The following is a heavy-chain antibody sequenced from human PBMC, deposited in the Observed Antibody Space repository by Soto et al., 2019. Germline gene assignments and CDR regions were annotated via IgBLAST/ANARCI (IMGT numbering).Heavy chain of an antibody. J-gene: IGHJ5*02. CDR1: GYIFSGSY. D-gene: IGHD6-13*01. CDR3: GRNVQPQQQAPNTRGRVFEH. Sequence: SVKVSCKASGYIFSGSYIHWVRQTPRHGLEWMGWINPKSGHTVLGDKFEDRVTMTRDTSINTVYMQLGNLTSDDTAIYYCGRNVQPQQQAPNTRGRVFEHWGQGSPVTV. CDR2: INPKSGHT. V-gene: IGHV1-2*02.